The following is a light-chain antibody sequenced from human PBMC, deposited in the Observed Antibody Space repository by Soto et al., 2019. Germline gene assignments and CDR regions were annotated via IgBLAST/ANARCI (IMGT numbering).Light chain of an antibody. Sequence: DIQMTQSPSSLPASVGDRVTITCQASQDISSFLNWYQHKPGKAPKLLIYGASTLEAGVPSRFSGSGSGTEFTFTISSLQPEDIATYYCQQYDSCPFTFGPGTAVDL. V-gene: IGKV1-33*01. CDR3: QQYDSCPFT. CDR2: GAS. CDR1: QDISSF. J-gene: IGKJ3*01.